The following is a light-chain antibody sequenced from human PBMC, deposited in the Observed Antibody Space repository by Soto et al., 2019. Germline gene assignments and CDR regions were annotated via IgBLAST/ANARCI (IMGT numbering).Light chain of an antibody. CDR2: GAS. J-gene: IGKJ1*01. Sequence: EIVMMQSPATLSVSPVERATLSCRASQSVSSNLAWYQQKPGQAPSLLIYGASTRATGTPARFSGSGSGTEFTLTISSLQSEDFAVYYCQQRSNWPWTFGQGTKVDIK. V-gene: IGKV3-15*01. CDR1: QSVSSN. CDR3: QQRSNWPWT.